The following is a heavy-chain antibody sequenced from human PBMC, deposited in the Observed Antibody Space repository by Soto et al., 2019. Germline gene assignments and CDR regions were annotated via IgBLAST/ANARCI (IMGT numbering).Heavy chain of an antibody. Sequence: QVQLVQSGAEVKKPGASVKVSCKASGYTFTGYYMHWVRQAPGQGLEWMGWINPNSGGTNYAQKFQGWVTMTRDTSISTGYLELSRVRSEDTAVYYCTGGYCSGGRCHSNYFDYWGQGTLVTVSS. CDR3: TGGYCSGGRCHSNYFDY. CDR1: GYTFTGYY. V-gene: IGHV1-2*04. CDR2: INPNSGGT. J-gene: IGHJ4*02. D-gene: IGHD2-15*01.